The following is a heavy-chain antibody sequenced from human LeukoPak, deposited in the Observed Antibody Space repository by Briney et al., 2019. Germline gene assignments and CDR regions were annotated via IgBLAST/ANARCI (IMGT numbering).Heavy chain of an antibody. D-gene: IGHD3-9*01. CDR2: FSGSGGST. CDR1: GFTFSSYV. V-gene: IGHV3-23*01. Sequence: GGTLRLSCAASGFTFSSYVMSWVRQAPGKGLEWVSSFSGSGGSTYFADSVKGRFTISRDNSENTLYLQMNSLRAEDTAVYYCASPSLRYFDWLLGSFDYWGQGTLVTVSS. CDR3: ASPSLRYFDWLLGSFDY. J-gene: IGHJ4*02.